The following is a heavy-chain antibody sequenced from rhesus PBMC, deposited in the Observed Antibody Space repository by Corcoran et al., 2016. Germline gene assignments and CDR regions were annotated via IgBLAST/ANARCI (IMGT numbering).Heavy chain of an antibody. CDR3: ARGADSSGRDY. D-gene: IGHD6-31*01. CDR1: RYTFTDHY. J-gene: IGHJ1*01. Sequence: EVQLVQSGAEVKKPGATVKISCKASRYTFTDHYLNWVRQSPGKGLEGKGGGDPEDGEADDAQKCQDRVTSTADISTDTAYMELSSLRSEDTAVYYCARGADSSGRDYWGQGALVTVSS. V-gene: IGHV1-111*02. CDR2: GDPEDGEA.